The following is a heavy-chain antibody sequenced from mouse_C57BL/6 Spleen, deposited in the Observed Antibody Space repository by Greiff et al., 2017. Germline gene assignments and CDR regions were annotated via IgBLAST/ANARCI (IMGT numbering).Heavy chain of an antibody. V-gene: IGHV5-9-1*02. CDR2: LSSGGDYI. CDR1: GFTFSSYA. CDR3: TRYDYGFDY. J-gene: IGHJ2*01. Sequence: EVQLVESGEGLVKPGGSLKLSCAASGFTFSSYAMSWVRQTPEKRLAWVAYLSSGGDYIYYADTVKGRFTISRDNARNTLYLQMSSLKSEDTAMYYCTRYDYGFDYWGQGTTRTVSS. D-gene: IGHD2-4*01.